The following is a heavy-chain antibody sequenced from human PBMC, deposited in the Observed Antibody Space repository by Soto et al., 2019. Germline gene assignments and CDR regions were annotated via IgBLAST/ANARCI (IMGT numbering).Heavy chain of an antibody. V-gene: IGHV3-7*01. CDR1: GFTFSSYW. Sequence: EVQLVESGGGLVQPGGSLRLSCAASGFTFSSYWMSWVRQAPGKGLEWVANIKQDGSEKYYVDSVKGRFTISRDNAKNSLYLQMNSLRVEDTAVYYCARSTPRRYYYDSCGYPRYYFDYRGQGTLVTVSS. CDR2: IKQDGSEK. J-gene: IGHJ4*02. CDR3: ARSTPRRYYYDSCGYPRYYFDY. D-gene: IGHD3-22*01.